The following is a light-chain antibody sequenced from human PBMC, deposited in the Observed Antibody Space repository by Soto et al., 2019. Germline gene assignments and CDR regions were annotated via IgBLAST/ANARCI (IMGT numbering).Light chain of an antibody. CDR2: DAT. J-gene: IGKJ4*01. Sequence: EIVMTQSPATLSVSPGERVTLSCRASQSVSSDLAWYQQKRGQAPRLLLYDATTRATGIPARFSGSRSGTDFTLTISSLQSEDFAVYYCQQYNDWLTFGGGTKVEIK. CDR3: QQYNDWLT. V-gene: IGKV3-15*01. CDR1: QSVSSD.